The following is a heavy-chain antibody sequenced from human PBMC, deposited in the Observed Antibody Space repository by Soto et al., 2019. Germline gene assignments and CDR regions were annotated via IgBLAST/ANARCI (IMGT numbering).Heavy chain of an antibody. D-gene: IGHD6-13*01. CDR2: IWYDGSNK. CDR1: GFTFSSYG. CDR3: ARAVGQQLVLAPLFDP. V-gene: IGHV3-33*01. Sequence: GGSLRLSCAASGFTFSSYGMHWVRQAPGKGLEWVAVIWYDGSNKYYADSVKGRFTISRDNSKNTLYLQMNSLRAEDTAVYYCARAVGQQLVLAPLFDPWGQGTLVTVSS. J-gene: IGHJ5*02.